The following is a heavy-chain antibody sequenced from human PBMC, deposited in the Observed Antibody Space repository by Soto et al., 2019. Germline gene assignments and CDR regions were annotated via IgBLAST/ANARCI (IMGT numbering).Heavy chain of an antibody. CDR2: ISWDGGST. D-gene: IGHD3-10*01. Sequence: RRLSCAASGFTFDDYTMHWVRQAPGKGLEWVSLISWDGGSTYYADSVKGRFTISRDNSKNSLYLQMNSLRTEDTALYYCAEGPLSYYYGSGTPPPGYYYGMDVWGQGTTVTVSS. J-gene: IGHJ6*02. CDR3: AEGPLSYYYGSGTPPPGYYYGMDV. V-gene: IGHV3-43*01. CDR1: GFTFDDYT.